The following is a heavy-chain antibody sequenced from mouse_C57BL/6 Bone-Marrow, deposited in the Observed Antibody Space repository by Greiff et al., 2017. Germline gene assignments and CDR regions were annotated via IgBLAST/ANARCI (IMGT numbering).Heavy chain of an antibody. CDR1: GYTFTSYW. CDR3: ARRVVVPRWYFDV. D-gene: IGHD1-1*01. V-gene: IGHV1-64*01. Sequence: QVQLQQPGAELVKPGASVKLSCKASGYTFTSYWMHWVKQRPGQGLEWIGMIHPNSGSTNYNEKFKSKATLTVDKSSSTAYMQLSSLTSEDSAVYYCARRVVVPRWYFDVWGTGTTVTVSS. CDR2: IHPNSGST. J-gene: IGHJ1*03.